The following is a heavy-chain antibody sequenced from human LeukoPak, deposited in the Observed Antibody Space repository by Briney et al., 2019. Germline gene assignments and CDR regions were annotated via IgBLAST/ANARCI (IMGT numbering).Heavy chain of an antibody. V-gene: IGHV3-23*01. J-gene: IGHJ4*02. CDR1: GFTFSSYA. D-gene: IGHD4-17*01. CDR2: ISGSGGTS. CDR3: AKSSTTVTPYYFDY. Sequence: GGSLRLSRAASGFTFSSYAMSWVRQAPGKGLEWVSAISGSGGTSSYADSVKGRFTISRDNSKNTLYLQMNSLRAEDTAIYYCAKSSTTVTPYYFDYWGQGTLVTVSS.